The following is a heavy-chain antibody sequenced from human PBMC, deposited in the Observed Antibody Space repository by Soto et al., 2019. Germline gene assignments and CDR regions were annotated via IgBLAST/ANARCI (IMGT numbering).Heavy chain of an antibody. CDR3: AGGKYSSPGGGLDF. J-gene: IGHJ4*02. CDR1: GFNFPTFW. CDR2: IYPDDSDT. D-gene: IGHD4-4*01. Sequence: PGESLKISCKHSGFNFPTFWIAWVRQMPGKGLEWMGTIYPDDSDTRYSPSFQGQVTISADKSIQTAYLQWGSLKASDSALYYCAGGKYSSPGGGLDFWGQGTLVTVSS. V-gene: IGHV5-51*01.